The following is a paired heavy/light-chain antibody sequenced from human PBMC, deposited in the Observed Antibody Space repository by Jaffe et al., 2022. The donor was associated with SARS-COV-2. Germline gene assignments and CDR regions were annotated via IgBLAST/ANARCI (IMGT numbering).Heavy chain of an antibody. CDR3: ARLTRLGPSLVTPTYYFDF. CDR2: IYHSGAT. CDR1: GGSISPHY. Sequence: QVKLQESGPGLVKPSETLSLTCTVSGGSISPHYWSWIRQPPGKGLEWIAYIYHSGATNYSPSFKSRVTISLDKSKNQFSLTVTSVTAADTAIYYCARLTRLGPSLVTPTYYFDFWGQGALVTVSS. D-gene: IGHD3-16*01. J-gene: IGHJ4*02. V-gene: IGHV4-59*08.
Light chain of an antibody. Sequence: QSALTQPRAVSGSPGQSVTISCIGTSGDVGGYNYVSWFQQHPGKAPKLIIYDINKRPSGVPVRFSGSKSANTAFLTISGLHIEDEAEYHCCSYAGAYRVFGGGTKLTVL. CDR3: CSYAGAYRV. CDR2: DIN. J-gene: IGLJ3*02. V-gene: IGLV2-11*01. CDR1: SGDVGGYNY.